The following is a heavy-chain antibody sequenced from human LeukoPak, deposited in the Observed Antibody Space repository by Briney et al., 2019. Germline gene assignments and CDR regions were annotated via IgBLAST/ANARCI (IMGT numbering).Heavy chain of an antibody. D-gene: IGHD1-26*01. Sequence: SETLSLTCTVSGGSISTSNYYWGWIRQPPGKGLEWIGNIFYSGSTYYGPSLKSRLTISLDTSRNQFSLKLNSVTAADTAMYFCAKSGGYGLIDYWGQGTLVTVSS. V-gene: IGHV4-39*01. CDR2: IFYSGST. CDR3: AKSGGYGLIDY. CDR1: GGSISTSNYY. J-gene: IGHJ4*02.